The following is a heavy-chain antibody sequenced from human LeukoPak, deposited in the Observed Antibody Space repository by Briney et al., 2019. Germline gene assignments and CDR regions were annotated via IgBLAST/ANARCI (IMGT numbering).Heavy chain of an antibody. V-gene: IGHV4-34*01. CDR3: ARGQRITMTD. CDR1: GGSFSAYY. J-gene: IGHJ4*02. CDR2: INHSGST. Sequence: SETLSLTCAVYGGSFSAYYWSWIRQPPGKGLEWIGEINHSGSTNYNPSLKSRVAVSVDTSRNQFSLRLSSVTAADTAVYYCARGQRITMTDWGQGTLVTVSS. D-gene: IGHD3-22*01.